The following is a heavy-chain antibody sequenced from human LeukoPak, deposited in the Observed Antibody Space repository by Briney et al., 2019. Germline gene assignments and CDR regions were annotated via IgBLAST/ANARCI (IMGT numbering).Heavy chain of an antibody. D-gene: IGHD1-7*01. Sequence: GGSLRLSCAVSGFTFTDYWMNWVRQAPGKGLEWVAVIWYDGSNKYYADSVKGRFTISRDNSKNTLYLQMNSLRAEDTAVYYCAKGLELRGPRHAGFDYWGQGTLVTVSS. CDR2: IWYDGSNK. V-gene: IGHV3-33*08. CDR1: GFTFTDYW. CDR3: AKGLELRGPRHAGFDY. J-gene: IGHJ4*02.